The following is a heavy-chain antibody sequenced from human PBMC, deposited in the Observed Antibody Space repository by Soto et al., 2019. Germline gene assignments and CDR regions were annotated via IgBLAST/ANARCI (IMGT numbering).Heavy chain of an antibody. Sequence: GGSLRLSCAASGFSFSTYSMNWVRQAPGKGLEWISYISSSSSAIYYADSVRGRITISRGNAKNSLYLQMNSLRAEDTAVYYCARGFPQPLKDNSGSYWGQGTLVTVSS. CDR1: GFSFSTYS. V-gene: IGHV3-48*01. D-gene: IGHD6-19*01. CDR3: ARGFPQPLKDNSGSY. CDR2: ISSSSSAI. J-gene: IGHJ4*02.